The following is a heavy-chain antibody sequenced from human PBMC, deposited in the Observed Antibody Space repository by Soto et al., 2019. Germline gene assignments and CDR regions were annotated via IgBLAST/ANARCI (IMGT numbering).Heavy chain of an antibody. CDR2: IYHSGST. D-gene: IGHD1-26*01. Sequence: QVQLQESGPGLVKPSGTLSLTCVVSGGSISSSNWWSWVRQPPGKGLEWIGEIYHSGSTNYNPSPKRRVTISVAKSKNQFSLKLSSVIAADPAVYYCSRVSGRYSDGMDVWGQGTTVTVSS. CDR1: GGSISSSNW. V-gene: IGHV4-4*02. CDR3: SRVSGRYSDGMDV. J-gene: IGHJ6*02.